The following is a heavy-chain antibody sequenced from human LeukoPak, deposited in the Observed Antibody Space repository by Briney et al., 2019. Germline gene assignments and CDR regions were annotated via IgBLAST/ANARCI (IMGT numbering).Heavy chain of an antibody. J-gene: IGHJ6*02. CDR2: IYYSGST. V-gene: IGHV4-59*08. CDR3: ARGYSSSWHSYYYGMDV. Sequence: SETLSLTCTVSGGSISSYYWSWIRQPPGKGLEWIGHIYYSGSTNYNPSLKSRVTISVDTSKNQFSLELSSVTAADTAVYYCARGYSSSWHSYYYGMDVWGQGTTVTVSS. D-gene: IGHD6-13*01. CDR1: GGSISSYY.